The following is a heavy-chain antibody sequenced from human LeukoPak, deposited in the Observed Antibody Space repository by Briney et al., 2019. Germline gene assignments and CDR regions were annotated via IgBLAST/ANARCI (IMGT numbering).Heavy chain of an antibody. D-gene: IGHD2-2*01. CDR1: GFTFSSYW. Sequence: GGSLRLSCAASGFTFSSYWMSWVRQAPGKGLEWVANIKQDGSEKYSVQSVKGRFTISRDNAKNTLYLQMNSLRADDTAVYCRAGRDIVVVPAARFDPWGQGTLVTVSS. J-gene: IGHJ5*02. CDR3: AGRDIVVVPAARFDP. CDR2: IKQDGSEK. V-gene: IGHV3-7*01.